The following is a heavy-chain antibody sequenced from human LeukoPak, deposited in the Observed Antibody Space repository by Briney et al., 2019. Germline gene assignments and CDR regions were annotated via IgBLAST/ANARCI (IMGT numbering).Heavy chain of an antibody. CDR3: ARHSPGYCSSTSCLYYYYYMDV. V-gene: IGHV5-51*01. CDR1: GYRFTSYW. D-gene: IGHD2-2*01. Sequence: GEALEISWKGSGYRFTSYWIGGGRQLPGKGLEGRGIIYPGDSDTRYSPSCQGQVTISADKSISNASLQWSSLKASDTAMYYCARHSPGYCSSTSCLYYYYYMDVWGKGTRSPSP. J-gene: IGHJ6*03. CDR2: IYPGDSDT.